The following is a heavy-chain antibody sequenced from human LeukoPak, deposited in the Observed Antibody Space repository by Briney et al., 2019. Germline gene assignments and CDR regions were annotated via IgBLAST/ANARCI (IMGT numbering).Heavy chain of an antibody. CDR3: ARGRWSSSGYQDY. J-gene: IGHJ4*02. Sequence: PGRSLRLSCAASGFTFSNYGMHWVRQAPGKGLEWVAVISYDGRNKYFADSVRGRFTISRDNSENTLYLQMNSLRVEDTAMYYCARGRWSSSGYQDYWGRGTLVTVSS. CDR2: ISYDGRNK. CDR1: GFTFSNYG. D-gene: IGHD3-22*01. V-gene: IGHV3-30*03.